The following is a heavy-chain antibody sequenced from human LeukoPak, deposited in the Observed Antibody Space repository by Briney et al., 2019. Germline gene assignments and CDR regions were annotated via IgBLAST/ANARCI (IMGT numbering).Heavy chain of an antibody. CDR1: AGTFSSYA. J-gene: IGHJ4*02. V-gene: IGHV1-69*05. D-gene: IGHD5-18*01. CDR2: IIPIFGTA. CDR3: ARRGYSYGYYFDY. Sequence: GASVKVSCKASAGTFSSYAISWVRQAPGQGLEWMGRIIPIFGTANYAQKFQGRVTITTDESTSTAYMELSSLRSEDTAVYYCARRGYSYGYYFDYWGQGTLVTVSS.